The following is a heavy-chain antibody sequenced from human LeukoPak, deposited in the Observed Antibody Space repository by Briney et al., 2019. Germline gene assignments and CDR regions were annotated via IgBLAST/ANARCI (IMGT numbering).Heavy chain of an antibody. CDR2: IHSTGST. CDR3: ARDSWGGLEPPF. J-gene: IGHJ4*02. CDR1: GGSISRYS. D-gene: IGHD3-10*01. V-gene: IGHV4-4*07. Sequence: SETLSLTCAVSGGSISRYSWSWIRQPAGKGLEWIGRIHSTGSTNFHPSLNSRVTMSVNTSKNQFSLNLTSVTAADTGVYYCARDSWGGLEPPFWGQGTRVIVSS.